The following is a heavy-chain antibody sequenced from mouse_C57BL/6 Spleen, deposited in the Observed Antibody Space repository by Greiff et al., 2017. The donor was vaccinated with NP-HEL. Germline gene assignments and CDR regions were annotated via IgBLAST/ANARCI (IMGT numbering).Heavy chain of an antibody. V-gene: IGHV1-15*01. Sequence: QVQLQQSGAELVRPGASVTLSCKASGYTFTDYEMHWVKQTPVHGLEWIGAIDPEPGGTAYNQKCKGKAILTADKSSSTAYMELRSLTSEDSAVYYCTREALDYWGQGTTLTVSS. J-gene: IGHJ2*01. CDR2: IDPEPGGT. CDR3: TREALDY. CDR1: GYTFTDYE.